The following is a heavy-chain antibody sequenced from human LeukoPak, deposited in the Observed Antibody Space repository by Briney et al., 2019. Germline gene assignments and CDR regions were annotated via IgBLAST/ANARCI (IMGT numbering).Heavy chain of an antibody. CDR2: TYYRSKWYN. CDR1: GDSVSSNSAT. Sequence: SQTLSLTCAISGDSVSSNSATWNWIRQSPSRGLEWLGRTYYRSKWYNDYAESVKSRITINPDTCNNQFSLQLISVTPEDTAVYYCARDGVSWYYFDFWGQGTLVTVSS. J-gene: IGHJ4*02. V-gene: IGHV6-1*01. D-gene: IGHD6-13*01. CDR3: ARDGVSWYYFDF.